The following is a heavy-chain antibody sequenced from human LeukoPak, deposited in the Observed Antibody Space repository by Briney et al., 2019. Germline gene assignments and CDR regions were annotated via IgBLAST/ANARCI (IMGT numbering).Heavy chain of an antibody. CDR2: IKPDGSEI. CDR3: ARDLNWETY. V-gene: IGHV3-7*01. CDR1: GFTFRSYW. Sequence: PGGSLRLSCVASGFTFRSYWMTWVCQAPGKGLEWVANIKPDGSEIYYEDSVKDRFIISRDNAENSLFLQMNNLRAEDTAVYYCARDLNWETYWGQGTLVSVSS. J-gene: IGHJ4*02. D-gene: IGHD7-27*01.